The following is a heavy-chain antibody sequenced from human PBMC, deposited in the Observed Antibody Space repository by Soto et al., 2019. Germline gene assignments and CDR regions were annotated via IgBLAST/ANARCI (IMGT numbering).Heavy chain of an antibody. CDR2: ISGSGGST. CDR3: AKEGFDY. V-gene: IGHV3-23*01. CDR1: GFTFSTYA. Sequence: EGQLLESGGGLVQPGGSLRLSCAASGFTFSTYAMSWVRQAPGKGLEWVSGISGSGGSTYYVDSVKGRFTISRDNSKNTVYLQMNSLRPEDTAVYYCAKEGFDYWGQGTLVTVSS. J-gene: IGHJ4*02.